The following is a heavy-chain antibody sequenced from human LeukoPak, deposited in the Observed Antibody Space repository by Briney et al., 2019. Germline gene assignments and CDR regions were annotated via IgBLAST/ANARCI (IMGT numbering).Heavy chain of an antibody. CDR2: ITEDGSGK. V-gene: IGHV3-74*01. J-gene: IGHJ4*02. D-gene: IGHD1-26*01. CDR1: GFTASGYW. Sequence: PGGSLRLSCAASGFTASGYWMHWVRQHPARGLMWLSYITEDGSGKSYEDSVRGRFTISRDNAKNTVHLQMNSLRVDDTAVYYCARGGQGPISLDYWGQGTPVTVSS. CDR3: ARGGQGPISLDY.